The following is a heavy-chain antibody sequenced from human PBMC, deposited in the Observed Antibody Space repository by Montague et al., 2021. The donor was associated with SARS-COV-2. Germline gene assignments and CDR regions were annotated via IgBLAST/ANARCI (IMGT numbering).Heavy chain of an antibody. CDR3: VRDHPYGGPRGAYDI. V-gene: IGHV4-59*01. Sequence: SETLSLTCTVSGGSITGYYWSWLRRSPGKGLEWIANIYDGGAANYNPSLGSRVTISTDTSRNQLSLKVNSVTAADTAVYYCVRDHPYGGPRGAYDIWGQGTVVTVSS. D-gene: IGHD4-23*01. J-gene: IGHJ3*02. CDR1: GGSITGYY. CDR2: IYDGGAA.